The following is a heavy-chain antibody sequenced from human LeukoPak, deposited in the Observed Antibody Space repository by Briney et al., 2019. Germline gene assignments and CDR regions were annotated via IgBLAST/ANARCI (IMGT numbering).Heavy chain of an antibody. CDR1: GFTFSSYE. CDR2: ISSSGSTI. CDR3: ARVRVLWFGESQHYYYMDV. Sequence: GGSLRLSCAASGFTFSSYEMNWVRQAPGKGLEWVSYISSSGSTIYYADSVKGRFTISRDNAKNSLYLQMNSLRAEDTAVYYCARVRVLWFGESQHYYYMDVWGKGTTVTISS. D-gene: IGHD3-10*01. J-gene: IGHJ6*03. V-gene: IGHV3-48*03.